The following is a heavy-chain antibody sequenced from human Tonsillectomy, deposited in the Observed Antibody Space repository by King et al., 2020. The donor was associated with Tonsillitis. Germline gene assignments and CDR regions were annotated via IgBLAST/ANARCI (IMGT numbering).Heavy chain of an antibody. CDR3: VRGCHWFDH. CDR1: GFTFSNYW. CDR2: LRPDGSEE. D-gene: IGHD2-8*01. Sequence: VQLVESGGGLVQPGGSLRLSCAASGFTFSNYWVTWVRQSPGKGLEWVANLRPDGSEENYADSVRGRFTLSRDNTENSPHLQMTSLRVEDTAVYYCVRGCHWFDHWGQGALVTVSS. V-gene: IGHV3-7*03. J-gene: IGHJ5*02.